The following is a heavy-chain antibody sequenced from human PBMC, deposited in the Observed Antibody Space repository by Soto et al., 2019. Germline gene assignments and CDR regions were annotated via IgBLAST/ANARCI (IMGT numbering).Heavy chain of an antibody. D-gene: IGHD6-19*01. Sequence: KTSETLSLTCAVSSGSISSSNWWSWVRQPPGKGLEWIGEIYHSGSTNYNPSLKSRVTISVDKSKNQFSLKLSSVTAADTAVYYCARGGSGWYLKYNWFDPWGQGTLVTVSS. CDR3: ARGGSGWYLKYNWFDP. CDR2: IYHSGST. CDR1: SGSISSSNW. V-gene: IGHV4-4*02. J-gene: IGHJ5*02.